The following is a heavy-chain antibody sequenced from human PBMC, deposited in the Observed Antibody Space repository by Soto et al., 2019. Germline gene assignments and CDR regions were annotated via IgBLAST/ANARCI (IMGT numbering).Heavy chain of an antibody. CDR2: ISYDGSNK. CDR1: GFTFSSYA. V-gene: IGHV3-30*04. J-gene: IGHJ3*02. D-gene: IGHD1-26*01. CDR3: ARVLGGSYGTGSFAFDI. Sequence: GGSLRLSCAASGFTFSSYAMHWVRQAPGKGLEWVAVISYDGSNKYYAASVKGRFTISRDNSKNTLYLQMNSLRAEDTAVYYCARVLGGSYGTGSFAFDIWGQGTMVTVSS.